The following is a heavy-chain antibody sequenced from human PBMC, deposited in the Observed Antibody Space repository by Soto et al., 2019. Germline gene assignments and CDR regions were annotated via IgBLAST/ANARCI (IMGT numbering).Heavy chain of an antibody. CDR1: GGSISSGGYY. CDR3: ARDRSSSSSVLDY. J-gene: IGHJ4*02. D-gene: IGHD6-6*01. V-gene: IGHV4-31*03. CDR2: IYYSGST. Sequence: QVQLQESGPGLVKPSQTLSLTCTVSGGSISSGGYYWSWIRQHPGKGLEWIGYIYYSGSTYYNPSXXXRXXRSVDTSKNKFSLKLSSVTAAATAVYYCARDRSSSSSVLDYWGQGTLVTVSS.